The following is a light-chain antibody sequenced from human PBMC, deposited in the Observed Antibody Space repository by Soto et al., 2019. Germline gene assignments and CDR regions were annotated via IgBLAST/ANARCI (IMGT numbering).Light chain of an antibody. J-gene: IGLJ3*02. Sequence: QSVLTQPPSASGTPGQRVSISCSGSNSNIGSNAVNWYQQVPGRAPKLLVYDNNQRPSGVPDRLSGSKSGTSASLAISDLQSEDEADYYCAAWDVRLKAVVFGGGTKLTVL. CDR1: NSNIGSNA. V-gene: IGLV1-44*01. CDR3: AAWDVRLKAVV. CDR2: DNN.